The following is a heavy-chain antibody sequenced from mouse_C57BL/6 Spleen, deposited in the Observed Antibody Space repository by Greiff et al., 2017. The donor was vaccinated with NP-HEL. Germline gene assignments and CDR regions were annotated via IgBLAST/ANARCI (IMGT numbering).Heavy chain of an antibody. D-gene: IGHD2-13*01. CDR1: GYTFTSYW. Sequence: EVQLQQSGTVLARPGASVKMSCKTSGYTFTSYWMHWVKQRPGQGLEWIGAIYPGNSDTSYNQKFKGKAKLTAGTSASTAYLELSSLTNEDSAVKYCSLYGDYDLYYFDYWGQGTTLTVSS. J-gene: IGHJ2*01. CDR3: SLYGDYDLYYFDY. CDR2: IYPGNSDT. V-gene: IGHV1-5*01.